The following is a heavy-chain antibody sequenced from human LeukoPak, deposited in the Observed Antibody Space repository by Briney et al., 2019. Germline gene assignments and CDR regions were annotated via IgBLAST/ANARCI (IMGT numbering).Heavy chain of an antibody. V-gene: IGHV4-59*01. CDR2: GST. CDR3: ARGRWSGSYSGYFDY. Sequence: SETLSLTCTVSGGSIGNYYWSWIRQTPRKGLEWIGFGSTNYNPSLKSRVTISVDRSKNQFSLKLTSVTAADTAVYYCARGRWSGSYSGYFDYWGQGTLVTVS. CDR1: GGSIGNYY. D-gene: IGHD1-26*01. J-gene: IGHJ4*02.